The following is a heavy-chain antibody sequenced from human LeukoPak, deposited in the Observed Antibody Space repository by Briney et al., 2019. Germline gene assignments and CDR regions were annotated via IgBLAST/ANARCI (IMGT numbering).Heavy chain of an antibody. D-gene: IGHD2/OR15-2a*01. CDR3: ASESPGPLYAFDI. V-gene: IGHV1-69*05. J-gene: IGHJ3*02. CDR2: IIPFFGTA. Sequence: ASVKLSCKGSGGTFSSYAFCWVRQAPGQGLEWMGGIIPFFGTANYAQKFQGRVRLTTDESTSTVHMELSSLRSEDPALYFCASESPGPLYAFDIWGQGTMVTVSS. CDR1: GGTFSSYA.